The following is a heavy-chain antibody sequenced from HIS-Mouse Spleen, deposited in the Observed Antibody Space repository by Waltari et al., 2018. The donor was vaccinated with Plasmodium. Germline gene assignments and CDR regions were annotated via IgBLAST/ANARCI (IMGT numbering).Heavy chain of an antibody. D-gene: IGHD1-1*01. CDR2: IGTAGDT. CDR1: GFTFSSYD. V-gene: IGHV3-13*01. CDR3: ARGRWNHAFDI. J-gene: IGHJ3*02. Sequence: EVQLVVSGGGLVQPGGSLRLHCAASGFTFSSYDMHWVRQATGKGLEWVSAIGTAGDTYYPGSVKGRFTISRENAKNSLYLQMNSLRAGDTAVYYCARGRWNHAFDIWGQGTMVTVSS.